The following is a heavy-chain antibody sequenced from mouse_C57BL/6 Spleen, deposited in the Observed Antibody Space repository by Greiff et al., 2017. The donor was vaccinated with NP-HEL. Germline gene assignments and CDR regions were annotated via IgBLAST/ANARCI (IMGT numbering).Heavy chain of an antibody. CDR1: GFTFSDYG. D-gene: IGHD2-1*01. Sequence: EVKVVESGGGLVKPGGSLKLSCAASGFTFSDYGMHWVRQAPEKGLEWVAYISSGSSTIYYADTVKGRFTISRDNAKNTLFLQMTSLRSEDTAMYYCARKTPYGNYPYYFDYWGQGTTLTVSS. CDR3: ARKTPYGNYPYYFDY. V-gene: IGHV5-17*01. CDR2: ISSGSSTI. J-gene: IGHJ2*01.